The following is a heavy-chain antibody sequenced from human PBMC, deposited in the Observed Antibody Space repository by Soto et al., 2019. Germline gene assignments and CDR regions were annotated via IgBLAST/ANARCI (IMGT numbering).Heavy chain of an antibody. V-gene: IGHV1-2*04. CDR1: GYTFIDYY. D-gene: IGHD3-22*01. CDR3: TRGPSSGAFDY. CDR2: INPRNGDT. Sequence: QVQLVQSGAEVKKPGASVKVSCKASGYTFIDYYMHWMRQAPGQGLEWMGWINPRNGDTKYAHNFQDWVTMTRDASISTAYMELSRLTSDDTAVYYCTRGPSSGAFDYWGQGSLVTVSS. J-gene: IGHJ4*02.